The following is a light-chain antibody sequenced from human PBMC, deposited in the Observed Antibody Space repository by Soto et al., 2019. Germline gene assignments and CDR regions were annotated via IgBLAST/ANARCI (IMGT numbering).Light chain of an antibody. V-gene: IGKV3-15*01. J-gene: IGKJ4*01. CDR2: GTS. CDR1: QSISSN. Sequence: EIVMTQSPATLSVSPGERATLFCRASQSISSNLAWYQQKAGQAPRLLIYGTSTRATGVPARFSGSESGTEFTLTISSLQSEDFAVYYCQQYNNWPPLTFGGGTKVEIK. CDR3: QQYNNWPPLT.